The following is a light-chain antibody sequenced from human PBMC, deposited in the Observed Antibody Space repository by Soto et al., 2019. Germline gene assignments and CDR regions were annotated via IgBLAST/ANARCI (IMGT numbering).Light chain of an antibody. CDR3: SSYTSSSTFYV. Sequence: SVLPQPASLSGSPGQSITISCTGTSSDAGGYNYVSWYQQHPGKAPKLMIYDVSNRPSGVSNRFSGSKSGNTASLTISGLQAEDEADYYCSSYTSSSTFYVFGTGTKVTVL. V-gene: IGLV2-14*01. J-gene: IGLJ1*01. CDR2: DVS. CDR1: SSDAGGYNY.